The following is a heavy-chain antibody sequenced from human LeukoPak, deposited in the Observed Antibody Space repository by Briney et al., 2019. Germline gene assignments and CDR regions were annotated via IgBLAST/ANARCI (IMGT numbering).Heavy chain of an antibody. Sequence: ASVKVSCKASGYTFTSYGISWVRQAPGQELEWMGWISAYNGNTNYAQKLQGRVTMTTDTSTSTAYMELRSLRSDDTAVYYCASSSPFGYYYDSSGYPFDYWGQGTLVTVSS. CDR2: ISAYNGNT. CDR1: GYTFTSYG. CDR3: ASSSPFGYYYDSSGYPFDY. D-gene: IGHD3-22*01. J-gene: IGHJ4*02. V-gene: IGHV1-18*01.